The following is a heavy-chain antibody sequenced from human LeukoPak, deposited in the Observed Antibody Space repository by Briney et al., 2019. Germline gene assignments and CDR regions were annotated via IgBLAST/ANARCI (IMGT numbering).Heavy chain of an antibody. CDR3: ARRALSGSYGYY. V-gene: IGHV4-61*02. J-gene: IGHJ4*02. CDR2: IYTSGST. D-gene: IGHD1-26*01. CDR1: GGSISSGSYY. Sequence: SQTLSLTCTVSGGSISSGSYYWSWIRQPAGKGLEWIGRIYTSGSTNYNPSLKSRVTISVDKSKNQFSLKLSSVTAADTAVYYCARRALSGSYGYYWGQGTLVTVSS.